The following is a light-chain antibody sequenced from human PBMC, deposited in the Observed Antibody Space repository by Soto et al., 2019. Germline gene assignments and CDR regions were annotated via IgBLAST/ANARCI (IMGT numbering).Light chain of an antibody. CDR2: AAY. CDR3: KQANSFPPYT. CDR1: PGISSW. Sequence: DLQMTQSPSSVYASVGDRVTITCRASPGISSWLAWYQQKPGKAPKLLIDAAYSLQSGVPSRFSGSGSVTDFTLTISSLQPEDFATYYGKQANSFPPYTFGQGTKLEIK. J-gene: IGKJ2*01. V-gene: IGKV1-12*01.